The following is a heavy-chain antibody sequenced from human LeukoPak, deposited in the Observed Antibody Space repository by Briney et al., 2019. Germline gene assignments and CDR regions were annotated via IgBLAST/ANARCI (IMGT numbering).Heavy chain of an antibody. CDR2: ISGSGNST. Sequence: GSLRLSCAASGFTFSSYAMSWVRQAPGKGLEWVSAISGSGNSTYYADSVKGRFTISGDNSKNTLYLQINSLRAEDTAVYYCAKVQTPYCSSTSCYNLDYWGQGTLVTVSS. D-gene: IGHD2-2*02. CDR1: GFTFSSYA. CDR3: AKVQTPYCSSTSCYNLDY. V-gene: IGHV3-23*01. J-gene: IGHJ4*02.